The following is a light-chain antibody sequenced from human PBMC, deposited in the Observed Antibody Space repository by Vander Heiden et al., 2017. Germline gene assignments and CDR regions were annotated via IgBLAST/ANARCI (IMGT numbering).Light chain of an antibody. V-gene: IGKV1-39*01. Sequence: DIQMTQSPSSLSASVGDRVTITCRASQSISSYLNWYQQKPGKAPKLLIYAASSLQSGVPSRFTGTGSGTDFTLTIIILQPEDFATYYCQQCYSTSFTFGQGTRLEIK. J-gene: IGKJ5*01. CDR3: QQCYSTSFT. CDR1: QSISSY. CDR2: AAS.